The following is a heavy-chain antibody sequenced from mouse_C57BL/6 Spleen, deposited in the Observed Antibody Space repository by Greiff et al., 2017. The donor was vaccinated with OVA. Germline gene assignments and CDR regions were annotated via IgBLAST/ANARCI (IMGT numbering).Heavy chain of an antibody. Sequence: EVQVVESGGGLVKPGGSLKLSCAASGFTFSSYTMSWVRQTPEKRLEWVATISGGGGNTYYPDSVKGRFTISRDNAKNTLYLQMSSLRSEDTALYYCARRVYDYDGGWFAYWGQGTLVTVSA. CDR3: ARRVYDYDGGWFAY. D-gene: IGHD2-4*01. CDR2: ISGGGGNT. CDR1: GFTFSSYT. J-gene: IGHJ3*01. V-gene: IGHV5-9*01.